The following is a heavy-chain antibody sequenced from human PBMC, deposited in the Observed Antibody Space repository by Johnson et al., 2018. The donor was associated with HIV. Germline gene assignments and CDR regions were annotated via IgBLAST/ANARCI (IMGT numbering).Heavy chain of an antibody. CDR2: IQLYGSEK. J-gene: IGHJ3*02. CDR3: ARALYYYDRGDAFDI. V-gene: IGHV3-7*01. CDR1: GFTFSSYW. Sequence: VQLVESGGGLVKPGESFRLSCEVSGFTFSSYWMNWARQAPGKGLEWVANIQLYGSEKYYVDSVKGRFTISRDNAKNSLYLQMNSLRAEDTAVYYCARALYYYDRGDAFDIWGQGTMVTVSS. D-gene: IGHD3-22*01.